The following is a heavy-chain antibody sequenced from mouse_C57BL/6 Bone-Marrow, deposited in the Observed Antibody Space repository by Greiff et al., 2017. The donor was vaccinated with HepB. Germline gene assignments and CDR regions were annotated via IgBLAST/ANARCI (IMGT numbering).Heavy chain of an antibody. J-gene: IGHJ4*01. Sequence: EVQLVESGGGLVQPKGSLKLSCAASGFTFNTYAMHWVRQAPGKGVEWVARIRSKSSNYATYYADSVKDRFTISRDDSQSMLYLQMNNLKTEDTAMYYWVREGDYDVGGYYAMDYWGQGTSVTVSS. CDR2: IRSKSSNYAT. CDR3: VREGDYDVGGYYAMDY. CDR1: GFTFNTYA. D-gene: IGHD2-4*01. V-gene: IGHV10-3*01.